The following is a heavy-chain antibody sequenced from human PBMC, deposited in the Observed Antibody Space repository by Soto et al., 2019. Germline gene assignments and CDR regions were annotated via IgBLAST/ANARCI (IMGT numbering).Heavy chain of an antibody. V-gene: IGHV3-66*01. J-gene: IGHJ4*02. D-gene: IGHD3-3*01. CDR3: ARDSPFDFGGVIILAV. Sequence: GGSLRLSCAASGFTVSSNYMSWVRQAPGKGLEWVSVIYSGGSTYYADSVKGRFTISRDNSKNTLYLQMNSLRAEDTAVYYCARDSPFDFGGVIILAVWGQGTLVTVSS. CDR2: IYSGGST. CDR1: GFTVSSNY.